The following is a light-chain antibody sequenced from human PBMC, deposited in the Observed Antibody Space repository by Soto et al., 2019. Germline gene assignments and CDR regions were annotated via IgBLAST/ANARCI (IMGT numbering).Light chain of an antibody. Sequence: DIQMTQSPSTLSASVGDRVTITSRASQSISSWLAWYQQKPGKAPKLLIYDASSLESGVPSRFSGSGSGTEFTLTISSLQPDDFATYYCQQYNSYSQTFGQGTKV. V-gene: IGKV1-5*01. CDR1: QSISSW. J-gene: IGKJ1*01. CDR2: DAS. CDR3: QQYNSYSQT.